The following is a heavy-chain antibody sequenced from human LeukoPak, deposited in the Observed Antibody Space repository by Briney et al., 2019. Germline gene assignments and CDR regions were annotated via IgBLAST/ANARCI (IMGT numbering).Heavy chain of an antibody. Sequence: SDTLSLTCTVSGASISSTSYYWGWIRQPPGKGLEWIGSTYYRGTTYYSPSLKSRVTISVDTSKNQFSLQLSSVTAADTAVYYCARDWNRYAYWGQGTLVTVSS. J-gene: IGHJ4*02. CDR1: GASISSTSYY. D-gene: IGHD1-1*01. CDR3: ARDWNRYAY. V-gene: IGHV4-39*07. CDR2: TYYRGTT.